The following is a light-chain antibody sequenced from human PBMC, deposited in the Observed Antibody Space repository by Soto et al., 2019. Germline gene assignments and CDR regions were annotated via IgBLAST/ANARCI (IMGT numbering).Light chain of an antibody. Sequence: EAVLTQSPGTLSLSPGDIATLSCRASQTVGSTFVAWYQQRPGQAPRLLIYSTSSRATGIPDRFTGAGSGTGFTLTIGSLEPEDFALYYCQHYGDSLTWTFGQGTRVEIK. J-gene: IGKJ1*01. CDR2: STS. CDR3: QHYGDSLTWT. V-gene: IGKV3-20*01. CDR1: QTVGSTF.